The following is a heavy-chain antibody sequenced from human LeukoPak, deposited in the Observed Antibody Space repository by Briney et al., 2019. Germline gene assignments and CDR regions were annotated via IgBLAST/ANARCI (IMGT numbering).Heavy chain of an antibody. CDR1: GGSFSGYY. J-gene: IGHJ4*02. Sequence: PSETLSLTCAVYGGSFSGYYWSWIRQPPGKGLEWIEEINHSGSTNYNPSLKSRVTISVDTSKNQFSLKLSSVTAADTAVYYCARGPSYSSGWPIWGQGTLVTVSS. CDR2: INHSGST. V-gene: IGHV4-34*01. D-gene: IGHD6-19*01. CDR3: ARGPSYSSGWPI.